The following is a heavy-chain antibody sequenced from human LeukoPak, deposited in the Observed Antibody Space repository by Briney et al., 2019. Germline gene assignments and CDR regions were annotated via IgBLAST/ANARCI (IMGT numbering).Heavy chain of an antibody. CDR3: ATVVTTRTYDC. V-gene: IGHV1-18*01. Sequence: ASVKVSCKASGYTFTNHGISWVRQAPGQGLEWMGWISTYNGNTNYAQKLQGRVTMTTDTSTSTAYMELSSLRSEDTAVYYCATVVTTRTYDCWGQGTLVTVSS. J-gene: IGHJ4*02. D-gene: IGHD1-1*01. CDR2: ISTYNGNT. CDR1: GYTFTNHG.